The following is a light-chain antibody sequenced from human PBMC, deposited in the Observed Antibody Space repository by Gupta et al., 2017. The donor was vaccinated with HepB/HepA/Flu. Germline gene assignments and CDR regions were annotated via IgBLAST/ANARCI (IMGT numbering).Light chain of an antibody. CDR2: REGSGGY. CDR1: SGHSSYI. J-gene: IGLJ2*01. V-gene: IGLV4-60*03. CDR3: ETWDSKV. Sequence: QPVLTQSSSASAYLGSSVKLTCTLSSGHSSYIIAWHQQQPGKAPRYVMNREGSGGYNKRSGVSDRFSGSTYGVASYRTISNLQAEYEADSSCETWDSKVFGGGTKLTVL.